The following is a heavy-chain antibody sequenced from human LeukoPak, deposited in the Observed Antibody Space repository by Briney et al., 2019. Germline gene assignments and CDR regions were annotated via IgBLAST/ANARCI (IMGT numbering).Heavy chain of an antibody. Sequence: SETLSLTCTVSGGSISSYYWSWLRQPPGKGLEWFGYIYYSGSTNYNPSLKSRVTISVDTSKNQFSLKLSSVTAADTAVYYCARGKRLVFGEMATIVYFDYWGQGNLVTVSS. CDR3: ARGKRLVFGEMATIVYFDY. CDR2: IYYSGST. D-gene: IGHD5-24*01. J-gene: IGHJ4*02. V-gene: IGHV4-59*01. CDR1: GGSISSYY.